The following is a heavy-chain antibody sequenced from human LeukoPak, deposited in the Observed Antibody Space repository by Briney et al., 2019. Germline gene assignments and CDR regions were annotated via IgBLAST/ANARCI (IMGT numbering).Heavy chain of an antibody. CDR2: IYHSGST. V-gene: IGHV4-38-2*01. Sequence: PSETLSLTCAVSGYSISSGYYWGWIRQPPGKGLEWIGSIYHSGSTYYNPSLKSRVTISVDTSKNQFSLKLSSVTAADTAVYYCARYKQRLVGRTHFDYWGQGTLVTVSS. D-gene: IGHD6-13*01. CDR1: GYSISSGYY. J-gene: IGHJ4*02. CDR3: ARYKQRLVGRTHFDY.